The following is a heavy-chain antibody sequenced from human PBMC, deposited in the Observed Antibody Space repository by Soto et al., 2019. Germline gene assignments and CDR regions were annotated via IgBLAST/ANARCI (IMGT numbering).Heavy chain of an antibody. CDR1: GASITFGVYS. Sequence: SETLSLTSTVSGASITFGVYSWSWIRQTPGKGLEWIGYINHLETTFYNPSFESRLTLSIDRAKNQFSLKLHSMSAADRAVYFCARGGGSDSFDYWGQGILFTV. D-gene: IGHD1-26*01. J-gene: IGHJ4*02. CDR2: INHLETT. V-gene: IGHV4-30-2*01. CDR3: ARGGGSDSFDY.